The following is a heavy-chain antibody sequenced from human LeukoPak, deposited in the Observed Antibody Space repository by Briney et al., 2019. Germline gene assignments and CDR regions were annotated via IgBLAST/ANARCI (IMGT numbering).Heavy chain of an antibody. J-gene: IGHJ5*02. V-gene: IGHV3-48*02. CDR2: ISSGSSAR. D-gene: IGHD2-15*01. CDR1: GFTFSDYS. CDR3: ARGYCNGDSCYYNP. Sequence: GGSLRLSCVASGFTFSDYSMNWVRQAPGKGLEWISYISSGSSARFFADSVKGRFTISRDNAENSLYLQMNTLRDEDTAVYYCARGYCNGDSCYYNPWGQETLLTVSS.